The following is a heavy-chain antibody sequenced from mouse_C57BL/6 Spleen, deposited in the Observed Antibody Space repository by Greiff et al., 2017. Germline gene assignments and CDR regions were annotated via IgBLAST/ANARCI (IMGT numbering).Heavy chain of an antibody. V-gene: IGHV5-17*01. D-gene: IGHD2-5*01. CDR3: AKSYSNYGVDY. J-gene: IGHJ4*01. CDR2: ISSGSSTI. CDR1: GFTFSDYG. Sequence: EVQLVESGGGLVKPGGSLKLSCAASGFTFSDYGMHWVRQAPEKGLEWVAYISSGSSTIYYADTVKGRFTISRDTAKNTLFLQMTSLRSEDTAMYYCAKSYSNYGVDYWGQGTSVTVSS.